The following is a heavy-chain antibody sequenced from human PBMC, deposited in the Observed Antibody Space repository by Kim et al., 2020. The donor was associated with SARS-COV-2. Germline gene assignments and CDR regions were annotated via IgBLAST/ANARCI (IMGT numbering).Heavy chain of an antibody. J-gene: IGHJ6*02. CDR3: AKDHMESYGMDV. CDR1: GFTFDDYA. CDR2: ISWNSGSI. V-gene: IGHV3-9*01. D-gene: IGHD1-1*01. Sequence: GGSLRLSCAASGFTFDDYAMHWVRQAPGKGLEWVSGISWNSGSIGYADSVKGRFTISRDNAKNSLYLQMNSLRAEDTALYYCAKDHMESYGMDVWGQGTT.